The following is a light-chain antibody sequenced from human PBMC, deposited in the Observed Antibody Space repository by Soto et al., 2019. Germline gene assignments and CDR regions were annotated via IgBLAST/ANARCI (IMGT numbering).Light chain of an antibody. CDR3: LQHNTYPRT. V-gene: IGKV1-5*01. CDR1: QSISSW. Sequence: DIPMTQSPSALSASLGDTPTITCRASQSISSWLAWYQQKPGKAPKLLIYDASTLQSGVPSRYSGSGSGTEFTLTISSLQPEDSATYYCLQHNTYPRTFGQGTKVDIK. J-gene: IGKJ1*01. CDR2: DAS.